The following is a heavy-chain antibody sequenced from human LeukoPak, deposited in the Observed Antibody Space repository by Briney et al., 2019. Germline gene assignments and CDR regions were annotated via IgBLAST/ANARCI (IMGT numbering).Heavy chain of an antibody. CDR2: VSSGGERT. Sequence: GGSLRLSCAASRFTFSSYAMNWVCQAPGKGLQWVSTVSSGGERTNYADSVKGRFTVSRDNSKNTLYLQMNSLRPEDTAVYFCARGGAEWELLYGQGEFDYWGQGTLVTVSS. D-gene: IGHD1-26*01. V-gene: IGHV3-23*01. CDR1: RFTFSSYA. CDR3: ARGGAEWELLYGQGEFDY. J-gene: IGHJ4*02.